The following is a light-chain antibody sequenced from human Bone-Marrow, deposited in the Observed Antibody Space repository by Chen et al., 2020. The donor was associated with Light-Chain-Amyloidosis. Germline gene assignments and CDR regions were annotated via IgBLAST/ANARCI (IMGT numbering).Light chain of an antibody. CDR2: DVS. Sequence: DIQLTQSPSTLSASVGDRVTITCRASRGLNTWLAWYQQKPGRALKLLIYDVSTLQSGVPSRFSGSGSGTEFSLTISSLQPEDVATYFCQQFNGHPYTFGQGTKLEIK. CDR1: RGLNTW. CDR3: QQFNGHPYT. V-gene: IGKV1-5*01. J-gene: IGKJ2*01.